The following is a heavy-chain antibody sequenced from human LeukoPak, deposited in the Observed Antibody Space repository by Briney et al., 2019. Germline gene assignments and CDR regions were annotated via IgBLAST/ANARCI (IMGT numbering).Heavy chain of an antibody. CDR3: SRGIDGYDSIVDY. Sequence: GRSLRLSCAASGFTFSSYAMHWVRQAPGKGLEWVAVLWYDGSNKYYADSVKGRFTISRDNSKNTLYLQMNSLRVEDTAVYYCSRGIDGYDSIVDYWGQGTLVTISS. D-gene: IGHD5-12*01. CDR2: LWYDGSNK. CDR1: GFTFSSYA. J-gene: IGHJ4*02. V-gene: IGHV3-33*01.